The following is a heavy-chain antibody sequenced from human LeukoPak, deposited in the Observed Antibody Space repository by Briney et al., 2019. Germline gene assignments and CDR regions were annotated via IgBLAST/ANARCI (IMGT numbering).Heavy chain of an antibody. CDR2: ISSSGSTI. V-gene: IGHV3-48*03. CDR1: GSTFSSYE. J-gene: IGHJ6*04. Sequence: GGSLRLSCAASGSTFSSYEMNWVRQAPGKGLEWVSYISSSGSTIYYADSVKGRFTISSDNAKNSLYLQMNSLRAEDTAVYYCARDGYCSSTSCYYYYGMDVWGKGTTVTVSS. D-gene: IGHD2-2*03. CDR3: ARDGYCSSTSCYYYYGMDV.